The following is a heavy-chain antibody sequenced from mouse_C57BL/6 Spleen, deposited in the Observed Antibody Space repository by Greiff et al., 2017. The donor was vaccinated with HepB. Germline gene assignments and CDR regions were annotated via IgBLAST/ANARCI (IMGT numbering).Heavy chain of an antibody. J-gene: IGHJ2*01. V-gene: IGHV1-9*01. Sequence: QVQLQQSGAELMKPGASVKLSCKATGYTFTGYWIAWVKQRPGHGLEWIGEILPGSGSTNYNEKFKGKATFTADTSSNTAYMHLSSLTTEDSAIYYCASRDYGSSYVRFDYWGHGTTLTASS. CDR3: ASRDYGSSYVRFDY. D-gene: IGHD1-1*01. CDR1: GYTFTGYW. CDR2: ILPGSGST.